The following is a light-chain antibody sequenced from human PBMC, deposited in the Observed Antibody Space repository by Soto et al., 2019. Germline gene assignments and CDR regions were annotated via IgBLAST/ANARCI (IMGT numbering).Light chain of an antibody. Sequence: QPVLTQPPSASGSPGQRVTISCSGTSSNIGNNYVYWYRQLPGTAPKLLIYRDDQRPSGVPDRFSGSKSGTSASLAISGLRSEDEADYYCAAWDDSLSGPVFGGGTQLTVL. V-gene: IGLV1-47*01. CDR1: SSNIGNNY. CDR2: RDD. J-gene: IGLJ3*02. CDR3: AAWDDSLSGPV.